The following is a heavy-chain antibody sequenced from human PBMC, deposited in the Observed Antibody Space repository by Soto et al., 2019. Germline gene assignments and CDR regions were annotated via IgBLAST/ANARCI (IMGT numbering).Heavy chain of an antibody. J-gene: IGHJ5*02. CDR2: IYSGGST. CDR1: GFTVSSNY. D-gene: IGHD4-17*01. Sequence: EVQLVESGGGLVQPGGSLRLSCAASGFTVSSNYMSWVRQAPGKGLEWVSVIYSGGSTYYADSVKGRFTISRDNSKNTLYLQMNSLRAEDTAVYYCARDRYGDYSWFDPWGQGTLFTVSS. CDR3: ARDRYGDYSWFDP. V-gene: IGHV3-66*01.